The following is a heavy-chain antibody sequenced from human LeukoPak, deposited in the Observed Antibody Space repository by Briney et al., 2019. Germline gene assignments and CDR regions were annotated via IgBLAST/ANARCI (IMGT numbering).Heavy chain of an antibody. D-gene: IGHD6-6*01. V-gene: IGHV3-66*04. CDR1: GFTVSSDF. J-gene: IGHJ6*01. CDR2: IYSGGNT. Sequence: GGSLRLSCAASGFTVSSDFMSWARQAPGKGLEWVSVIYSGGNTYYSDSVKGRFTISRDNSKNTLYLQINSLSAEDTAVYYCASHPSGSSQGPSYYNGMDCWGGATTVTVSS. CDR3: ASHPSGSSQGPSYYNGMDC.